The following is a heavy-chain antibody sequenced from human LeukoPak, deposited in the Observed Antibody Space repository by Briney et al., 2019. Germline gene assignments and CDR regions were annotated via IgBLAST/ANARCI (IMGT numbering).Heavy chain of an antibody. D-gene: IGHD2-15*01. CDR3: ASLSSCSGGSCYVFDY. CDR2: IIPIFGTA. Sequence: SVNVSCKASGGTFSSYAISWVRQAPGQGLEWMGGIIPIFGTANYAQRFQGRVTITADESTSTAYMELSSLRSEDTAVYYCASLSSCSGGSCYVFDYWGQGTLVTVSS. CDR1: GGTFSSYA. V-gene: IGHV1-69*01. J-gene: IGHJ4*02.